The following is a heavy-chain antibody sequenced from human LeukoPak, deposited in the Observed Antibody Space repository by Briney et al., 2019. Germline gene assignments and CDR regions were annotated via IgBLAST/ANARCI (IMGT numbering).Heavy chain of an antibody. Sequence: GGSLRLSCAASGFTFSSYSMNWVRQAPGKGLEWVSSISSSSSYIYYADSVKGRFTISRDNAKNSLYLQMNSLRAEDTAVYYCAREEGGRTYYFALWGQGTLVTVSS. CDR2: ISSSSSYI. CDR3: AREEGGRTYYFAL. CDR1: GFTFSSYS. J-gene: IGHJ4*02. D-gene: IGHD3-16*01. V-gene: IGHV3-21*01.